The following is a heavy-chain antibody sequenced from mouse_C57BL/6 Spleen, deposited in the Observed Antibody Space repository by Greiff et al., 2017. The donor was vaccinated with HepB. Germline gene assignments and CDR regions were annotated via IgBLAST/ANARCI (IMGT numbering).Heavy chain of an antibody. CDR3: ARRDILGPDY. D-gene: IGHD4-1*01. CDR2: INPSTGGT. CDR1: GYSFTGYY. J-gene: IGHJ2*01. Sequence: EVKLMESGPELVKPGASVKISCKASGYSFTGYYMNWVKQSPEKSLEWIGEINPSTGGTAYNQKFKAKATLTVDKSSSPSYMQLKSLTSEDSAVYYCARRDILGPDYWGQGTTLTVSS. V-gene: IGHV1-42*01.